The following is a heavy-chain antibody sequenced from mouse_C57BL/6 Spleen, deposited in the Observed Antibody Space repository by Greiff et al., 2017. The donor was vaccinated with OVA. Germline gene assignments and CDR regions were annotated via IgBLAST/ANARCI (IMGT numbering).Heavy chain of an antibody. CDR2: IDPETGGT. CDR3: TGKAPKYDGSSLKADYAMDY. Sequence: QVQLQQSGAELVRPGASVTLSCKASGYTFTDYEMHWVKQTPVHGLEWIGAIDPETGGTAYNQKFKGKAILTADKSSSTAYLELRSLPSEDSAVYYCTGKAPKYDGSSLKADYAMDYWGQGTSVTVSS. D-gene: IGHD1-1*01. V-gene: IGHV1-15*01. J-gene: IGHJ4*01. CDR1: GYTFTDYE.